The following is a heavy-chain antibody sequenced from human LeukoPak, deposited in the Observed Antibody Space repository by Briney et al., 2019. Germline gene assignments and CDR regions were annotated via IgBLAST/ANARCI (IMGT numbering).Heavy chain of an antibody. CDR1: GGSISSSNW. CDR3: AREAPAVAGTIFDY. CDR2: IYHSGST. Sequence: PSGTLSLTCAVSGGSISSSNWWSWVRQPPGKGLEWIGEIYHSGSTNYNPSLKSRVTISVDKSKNQFSLKLSSVTAADTAVYYCAREAPAVAGTIFDYWGQGTLVTVSS. D-gene: IGHD6-19*01. V-gene: IGHV4-4*02. J-gene: IGHJ4*02.